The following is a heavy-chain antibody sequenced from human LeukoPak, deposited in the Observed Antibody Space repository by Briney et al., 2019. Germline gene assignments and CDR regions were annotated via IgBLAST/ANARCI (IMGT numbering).Heavy chain of an antibody. D-gene: IGHD3-10*01. CDR1: GFRFSGHG. CDR3: ARFVGSDYAGSFDL. J-gene: IGHJ6*01. CDR2: IWYDGSNS. V-gene: IGHV3-33*01. Sequence: GGSLRHSCAGSGFRFSGHGMHWVRQAPGKGLEWLGYIWYDGSNSDYVDAVKGRFTISRDNSKNTVYLQMNSLRAEDTAVYHCARFVGSDYAGSFDLWGQGTPVTVSS.